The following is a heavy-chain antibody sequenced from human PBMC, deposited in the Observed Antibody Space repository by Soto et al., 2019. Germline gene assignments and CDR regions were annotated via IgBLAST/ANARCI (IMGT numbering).Heavy chain of an antibody. CDR3: GSNSGWFNT. CDR1: GFPFSTTD. Sequence: GGSLRLSCAASGFPFSTTDMSWVRQAPGKGLEWVSTIDGSGGGTYYADFVKGRFTISRDNSKNTVYLQMTTLRVDGTAKYYCGSNSGWFNTWGQGTLVTVSS. J-gene: IGHJ5*02. D-gene: IGHD2-2*01. V-gene: IGHV3-23*01. CDR2: IDGSGGGT.